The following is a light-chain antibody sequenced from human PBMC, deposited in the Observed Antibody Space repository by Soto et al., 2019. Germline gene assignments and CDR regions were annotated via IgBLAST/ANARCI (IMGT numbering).Light chain of an antibody. Sequence: QSALTQPRSVSASPGQSVTISCTGTSSDVGGYNYVSWYQQHPGKAPKLMIYDVSKRPSGVPDRFSGSKSGNTASLTISGLQAEDEADYYCCSYAGAKGVVFGTGTKVTVL. J-gene: IGLJ1*01. CDR2: DVS. CDR1: SSDVGGYNY. CDR3: CSYAGAKGVV. V-gene: IGLV2-11*01.